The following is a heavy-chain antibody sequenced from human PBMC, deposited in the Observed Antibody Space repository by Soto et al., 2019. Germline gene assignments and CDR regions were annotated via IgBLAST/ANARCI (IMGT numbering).Heavy chain of an antibody. V-gene: IGHV1-18*04. Sequence: QVQLVQSGAEVKKPGASVKVSCKASGYTFTSYGISWVRQAPGQGLEWMGWISAYNGNTNYAQKLQGRVTITRDTSASTAYMELSSLRSEDTAVYYCARDRGSGYDSYNWFDPWGQGTLVTVSS. D-gene: IGHD5-12*01. J-gene: IGHJ5*02. CDR1: GYTFTSYG. CDR3: ARDRGSGYDSYNWFDP. CDR2: ISAYNGNT.